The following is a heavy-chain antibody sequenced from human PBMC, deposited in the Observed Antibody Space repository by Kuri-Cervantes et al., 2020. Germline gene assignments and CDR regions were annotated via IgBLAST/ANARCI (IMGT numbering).Heavy chain of an antibody. D-gene: IGHD5-12*01. CDR1: GFTFSSYS. J-gene: IGHJ4*02. CDR2: ISSSGDYI. Sequence: ETLSLTCAASGFTFSSYSMNWVRQTPGKGLEWVSSISSSGDYIYYADSVKGRFTISRDNAKNSLYLQMNYLRVEDTAVYYCATDLVATIFDYWGQGTLVTVSS. V-gene: IGHV3-21*03. CDR3: ATDLVATIFDY.